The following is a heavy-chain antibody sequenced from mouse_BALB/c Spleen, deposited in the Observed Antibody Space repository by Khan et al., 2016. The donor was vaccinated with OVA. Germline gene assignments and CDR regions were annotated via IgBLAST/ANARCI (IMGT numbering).Heavy chain of an antibody. V-gene: IGHV1S136*01. J-gene: IGHJ3*01. CDR1: GYTFTSYV. Sequence: VQLQQSGPELVKPGASVKMSCKASGYTFTSYVMHWVKQKPGQGLEWIGYIYPFNGDTLYNEKFKDKATLTSDKSSSTAYMELSSLTSEDSAVYFCAPVGRYYVSFAYWGQGTLVTVSA. CDR3: APVGRYYVSFAY. D-gene: IGHD1-1*02. CDR2: IYPFNGDT.